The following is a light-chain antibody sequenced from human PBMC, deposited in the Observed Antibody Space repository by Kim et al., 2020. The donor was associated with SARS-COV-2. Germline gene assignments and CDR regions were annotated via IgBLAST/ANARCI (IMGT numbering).Light chain of an antibody. J-gene: IGKJ1*01. V-gene: IGKV1-27*01. CDR3: KNYNTAPQT. Sequence: DIQLTQSPSSLSASVGDRVTITCRASQGISDYLAWYQHKPGKGPNLLIYAASTVQSGVPRRFSGSGSGTDFTLTISGLQPDDVATYYCKNYNTAPQTFGQGTKVDIK. CDR1: QGISDY. CDR2: AAS.